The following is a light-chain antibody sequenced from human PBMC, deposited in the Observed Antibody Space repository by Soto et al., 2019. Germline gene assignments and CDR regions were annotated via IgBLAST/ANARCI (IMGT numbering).Light chain of an antibody. CDR1: QSVGTY. CDR2: VAS. V-gene: IGKV1-39*01. CDR3: QQSASTPQT. Sequence: DIQMTQSPSSLSASVGDRVTITCRASQSVGTYVSWYQQKEGKAPKLLINVASTLQSGVASTFSGSGSGTDFTLAISSLQPEDFATYYCQQSASTPQTFXGGTKVDIK. J-gene: IGKJ4*01.